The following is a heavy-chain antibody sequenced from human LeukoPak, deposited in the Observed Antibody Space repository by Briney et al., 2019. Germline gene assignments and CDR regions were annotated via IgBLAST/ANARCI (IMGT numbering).Heavy chain of an antibody. V-gene: IGHV3-30-3*01. J-gene: IGHJ4*02. CDR2: ISYDGSNK. CDR3: ARAQRDY. D-gene: IGHD5-24*01. CDR1: GFTFSSYA. Sequence: GGSLRLSCAASGFTFSSYAMSWVRQAPGKGLEWVAVISYDGSNKYYADSVKGRFTISRDNSKNTLYLQMNSLRAEDTAVYYCARAQRDYWGQGTLVTVSS.